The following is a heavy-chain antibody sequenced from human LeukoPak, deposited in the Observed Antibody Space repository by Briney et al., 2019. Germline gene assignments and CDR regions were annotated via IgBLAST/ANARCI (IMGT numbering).Heavy chain of an antibody. CDR1: GHTFTSYD. CDR2: MNPNSGNT. CDR3: ARGGRLYDSSGYYDDY. D-gene: IGHD3-22*01. J-gene: IGHJ4*02. Sequence: ASVKVSCKASGHTFTSYDIDWVRQATGQGLEWMGWMNPNSGNTGCAQKFQGRVTMTRNTSISTAYMELSSLRSEDTAVYYCARGGRLYDSSGYYDDYWGQGTLVTVSS. V-gene: IGHV1-8*02.